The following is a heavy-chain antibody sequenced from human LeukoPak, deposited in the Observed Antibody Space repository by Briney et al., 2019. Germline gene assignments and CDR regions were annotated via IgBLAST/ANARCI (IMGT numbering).Heavy chain of an antibody. CDR3: ARDKNLYYDSSGYYPTRFDY. Sequence: GGSLRLSCAAAGFTFSDYYMSWIRQAPGKGLEWVSYISSSSSYTNYADSVKGRFTICRDNAKNSLYLQMNSLRAEDTAVYYCARDKNLYYDSSGYYPTRFDYWGQGTLVTVSS. CDR1: GFTFSDYY. J-gene: IGHJ4*02. V-gene: IGHV3-11*05. CDR2: ISSSSSYT. D-gene: IGHD3-22*01.